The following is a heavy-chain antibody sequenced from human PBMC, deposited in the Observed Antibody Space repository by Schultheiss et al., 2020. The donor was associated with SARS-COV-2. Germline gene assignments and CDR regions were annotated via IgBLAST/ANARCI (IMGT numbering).Heavy chain of an antibody. CDR2: IYYSGST. Sequence: LRLSCTVSGGSISSGGYYWSWIRQHPGKGLEWIGYIYYSGSTYYNPSLKSRVTISVDTSKNQFSLKLSSVTAADTAVYYCARDRGPRRYWFDPWGQGTLVTVSS. V-gene: IGHV4-31*03. CDR1: GGSISSGGYY. J-gene: IGHJ5*02. CDR3: ARDRGPRRYWFDP. D-gene: IGHD5-24*01.